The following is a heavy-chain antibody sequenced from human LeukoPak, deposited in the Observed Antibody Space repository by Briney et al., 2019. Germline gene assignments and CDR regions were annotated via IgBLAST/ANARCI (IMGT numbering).Heavy chain of an antibody. J-gene: IGHJ4*02. V-gene: IGHV4-34*01. D-gene: IGHD3-22*01. CDR3: ARKNITMIKGTLFDY. Sequence: SETLSLTCAVYGGAFSGYYWSWIRQPPGKGLEWIGEINHSGSTDYNPSLKSRVTMSVDTSKNLFSLRLSSVTAADTAVYYCARKNITMIKGTLFDYWGQGILVTVSS. CDR1: GGAFSGYY. CDR2: INHSGST.